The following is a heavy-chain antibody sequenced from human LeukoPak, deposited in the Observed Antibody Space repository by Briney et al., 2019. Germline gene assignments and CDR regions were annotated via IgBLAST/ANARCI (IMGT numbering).Heavy chain of an antibody. CDR2: ISDTGGST. CDR3: AKVNMIVVVITKYDAFDI. CDR1: GFTFSSYA. Sequence: GGSLRLSCAASGFTFSSYAMSWVRQAPGKGLEWVSAISDTGGSTYYADSVKGRFTISRDNSKNTLYLQMNSLRAEDTAVYYCAKVNMIVVVITKYDAFDIWGQGTMVTVSS. D-gene: IGHD3-22*01. J-gene: IGHJ3*02. V-gene: IGHV3-23*01.